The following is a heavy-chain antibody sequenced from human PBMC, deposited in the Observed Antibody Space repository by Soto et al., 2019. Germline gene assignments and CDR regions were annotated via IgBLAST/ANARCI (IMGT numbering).Heavy chain of an antibody. CDR1: GFTFSSYG. J-gene: IGHJ4*02. CDR2: ISYDGSNK. CDR3: AKDPVGGSYPSRFDY. D-gene: IGHD3-16*02. V-gene: IGHV3-30*18. Sequence: QVQLVESGGGVVQPGRSLRLSCAASGFTFSSYGMHWVRQAPGKGLEWVAVISYDGSNKYYADSVKGRFTISRDNAKNTLYLQMNSLRAEDTAVYYCAKDPVGGSYPSRFDYWGQGTLVTVSS.